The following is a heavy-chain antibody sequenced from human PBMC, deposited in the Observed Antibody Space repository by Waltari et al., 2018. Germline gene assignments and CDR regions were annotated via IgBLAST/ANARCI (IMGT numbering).Heavy chain of an antibody. CDR3: ARDRITGTHYYYYGMDV. CDR2: ISISSSYI. CDR1: GFTFSSYS. V-gene: IGHV3-21*01. Sequence: EVQLVESGGGLVKPGGSLRLSCAASGFTFSSYSMNWVRPAPGKGLEWVSSISISSSYIYYADSVKGRFTISRDNAKNSLYLQMNSLRAEDTAVYYCARDRITGTHYYYYGMDVWGQGTTVTVSS. D-gene: IGHD1-20*01. J-gene: IGHJ6*02.